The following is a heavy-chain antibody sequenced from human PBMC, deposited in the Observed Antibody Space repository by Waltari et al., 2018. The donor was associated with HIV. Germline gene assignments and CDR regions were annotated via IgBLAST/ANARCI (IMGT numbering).Heavy chain of an antibody. V-gene: IGHV1-69*04. CDR2: IIPPVKLV. CDR3: ARETEWEFRRIFDH. Sequence: QVQLMQSGADVKKPGSSVKVSCKASGDTFSKHAISWVRQAPGQGLEWVGTIIPPVKLVSYAQTFQGRVTITADKSTSTAYMELSNLRSDDTAVFYCARETEWEFRRIFDHWGQGTLVTVSS. CDR1: GDTFSKHA. D-gene: IGHD1-26*01. J-gene: IGHJ4*02.